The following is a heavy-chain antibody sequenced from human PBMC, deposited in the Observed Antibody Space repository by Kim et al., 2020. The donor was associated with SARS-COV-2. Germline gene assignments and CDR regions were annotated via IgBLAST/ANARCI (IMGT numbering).Heavy chain of an antibody. CDR1: GFTFSSYG. CDR3: AKEARSSWWYAFDI. D-gene: IGHD6-13*01. CDR2: ISYDGSNK. J-gene: IGHJ3*02. V-gene: IGHV3-30*18. Sequence: GGSLRLSCAASGFTFSSYGMHWVRQAPGKGLEWVAVISYDGSNKYYADSVKGRFTISRDNSKNTLYLQMNSLRAEDTAVYYCAKEARSSWWYAFDIWGQG.